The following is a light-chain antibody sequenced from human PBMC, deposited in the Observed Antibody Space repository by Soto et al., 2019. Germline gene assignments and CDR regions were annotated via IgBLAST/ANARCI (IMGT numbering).Light chain of an antibody. J-gene: IGKJ4*01. V-gene: IGKV3-11*01. CDR1: QCVSSY. CDR3: QQRSNWPPGLT. CDR2: DAS. Sequence: PGARATLSCRASQCVSSYLAWYQQKPGQAPRLLIYDASNRATGIPARFSGSGSGTDFTLTISSLEPEDFAVYYCQQRSNWPPGLTFGGGTKVEIK.